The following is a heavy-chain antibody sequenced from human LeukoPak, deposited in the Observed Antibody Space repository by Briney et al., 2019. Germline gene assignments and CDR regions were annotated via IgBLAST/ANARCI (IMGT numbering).Heavy chain of an antibody. CDR3: AKDLRATVTTPFVY. CDR2: ISGSGGST. Sequence: GGSLRLSCAASGFTFSSFAMIWLRQAPGKGLEWVSAISGSGGSTYYADSVKGRFTISRDNSKNTLYLQMNSLRAEDTAVYYCAKDLRATVTTPFVYWGQGTLVTVSS. J-gene: IGHJ4*02. D-gene: IGHD4-17*01. CDR1: GFTFSSFA. V-gene: IGHV3-23*01.